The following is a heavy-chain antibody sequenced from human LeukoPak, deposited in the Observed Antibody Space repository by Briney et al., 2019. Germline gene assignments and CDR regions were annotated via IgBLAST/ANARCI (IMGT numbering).Heavy chain of an antibody. CDR1: GYTLTELS. Sequence: ASVKVSCKVSGYTLTELSMHWVRQAPGKGLEWMGGFDPEDGETIYAQKFQGRVTMTEDTSTDTAYMELSSLRSEDTVVCYCATYSSSWSYDAFDIWGQGTMVTVSS. V-gene: IGHV1-24*01. J-gene: IGHJ3*02. CDR2: FDPEDGET. CDR3: ATYSSSWSYDAFDI. D-gene: IGHD6-13*01.